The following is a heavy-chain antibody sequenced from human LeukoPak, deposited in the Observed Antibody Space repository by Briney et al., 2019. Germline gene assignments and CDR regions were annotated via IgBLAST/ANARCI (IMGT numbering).Heavy chain of an antibody. V-gene: IGHV4-59*01. CDR1: GDSISTNY. J-gene: IGHJ3*02. Sequence: PSETLSLTCTVSGDSISTNYWTWIRQPPGKGLDWIGYIFSSGATYYNPSLNGRAILSMDRSKNQFSLRLDSVTSADTAVYYCARAKRVLPRLDIWGQGTLVAVSS. D-gene: IGHD6-6*01. CDR3: ARAKRVLPRLDI. CDR2: IFSSGAT.